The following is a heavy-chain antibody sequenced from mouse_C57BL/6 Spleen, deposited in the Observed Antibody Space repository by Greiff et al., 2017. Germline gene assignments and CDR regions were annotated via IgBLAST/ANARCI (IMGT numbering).Heavy chain of an antibody. V-gene: IGHV14-4*01. D-gene: IGHD1-1*01. CDR1: GFNIKDDY. CDR2: IDPENGDT. CDR3: TTGVRSYYFDY. Sequence: EVQLQQSGAELVRPGASVKLSCTASGFNIKDDYMHWVKQRPEQGLEWIGWIDPENGDTEYASKLQGKATITADTSSNTAYLQLSSLTSEDTAVYYCTTGVRSYYFDYWGQGTTLTVSS. J-gene: IGHJ2*01.